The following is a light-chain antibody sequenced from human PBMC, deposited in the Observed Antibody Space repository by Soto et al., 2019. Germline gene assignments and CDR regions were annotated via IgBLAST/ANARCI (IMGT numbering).Light chain of an antibody. Sequence: EIVLTQSPGTLSLSPGERATLSCRASQSVAGWSLAWYHHKPGQAPRLLIYGISTRATGIPGRFSGSGAATDVTLTISGLEPEDVGVFYCEQYGSSPRTFGPGTTVEMK. J-gene: IGKJ3*01. CDR2: GIS. V-gene: IGKV3-20*01. CDR3: EQYGSSPRT. CDR1: QSVAGWS.